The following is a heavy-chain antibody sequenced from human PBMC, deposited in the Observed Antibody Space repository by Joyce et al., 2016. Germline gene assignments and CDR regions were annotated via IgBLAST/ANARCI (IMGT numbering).Heavy chain of an antibody. J-gene: IGHJ4*02. CDR2: IWYDGTNE. V-gene: IGHV3-33*01. D-gene: IGHD3-10*01. Sequence: QVQLVESGGGVVQPGTSLRLSCVASGFTFRRYSMHWVRQAPGKGLECIAFIWYDGTNEYYADSVPGRFTIAGDNTRYTLFLQMNSLRTEDTAVNYWAWYDRPRYGEFNCDFWGQGTRVSASS. CDR3: AWYDRPRYGEFNCDF. CDR1: GFTFRRYS.